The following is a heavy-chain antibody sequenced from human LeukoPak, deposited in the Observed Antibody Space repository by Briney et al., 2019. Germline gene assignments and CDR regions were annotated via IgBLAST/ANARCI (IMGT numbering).Heavy chain of an antibody. D-gene: IGHD3-10*01. J-gene: IGHJ6*02. CDR2: IYPGDSDT. CDR1: GYRFTRYW. CDR3: TRFSITMVRGVIRYYYGMDV. Sequence: GESLKISCKGFGYRFTRYWIGWVRQMPGKGLEWMGIIYPGDSDTRYSPSFQGQVTISADKSISTAYLQWSSLNASDTAMYYCTRFSITMVRGVIRYYYGMDVWGQGTTVTVSS. V-gene: IGHV5-51*01.